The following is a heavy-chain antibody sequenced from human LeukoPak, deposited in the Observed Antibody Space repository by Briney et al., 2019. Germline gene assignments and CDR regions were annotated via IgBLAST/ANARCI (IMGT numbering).Heavy chain of an antibody. CDR2: IIPIFGTA. Sequence: SVKVSCKASGYTFTGYYMHWVRQAPGQGLEWMGGIIPIFGTANYAQKFQGRVTITADKSTSTAYMELSSLRSEDTAVYYCARSHYYGSGSHDAFDIWGQGTMVTVSS. V-gene: IGHV1-69*06. CDR1: GYTFTGYY. CDR3: ARSHYYGSGSHDAFDI. J-gene: IGHJ3*02. D-gene: IGHD3-10*01.